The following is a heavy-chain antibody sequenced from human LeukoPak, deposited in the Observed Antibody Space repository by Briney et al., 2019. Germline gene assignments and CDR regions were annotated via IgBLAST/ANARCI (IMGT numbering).Heavy chain of an antibody. CDR1: GGTFTNYP. CDR2: IIPLFGTT. J-gene: IGHJ3*01. V-gene: IGHV1-69*13. CDR3: AGLVESLANGFDF. D-gene: IGHD2-8*02. Sequence: GASVKVSCKVSGGTFTNYPINWVRQAPGQGLEWMGEIIPLFGTTSFAQNFQGRITISADESTSTAYMELSSLRSEDTAMYYCAGLVESLANGFDFWGQGTMVTVS.